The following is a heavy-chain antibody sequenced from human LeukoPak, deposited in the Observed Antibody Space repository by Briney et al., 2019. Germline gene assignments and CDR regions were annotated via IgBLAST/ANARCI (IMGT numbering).Heavy chain of an antibody. CDR1: GFTFDDYA. CDR3: AKDVQAVTTHAFDI. Sequence: PGRSLRLSCAASGFTFDDYAMHWVRQAPGKGLEWVSGISWNSGSIGYADSVKGRFTISRDNAKNSLYLQMNSLRAEDTALHYCAKDVQAVTTHAFDIWGQGTMVTVSS. J-gene: IGHJ3*02. V-gene: IGHV3-9*01. D-gene: IGHD4-17*01. CDR2: ISWNSGSI.